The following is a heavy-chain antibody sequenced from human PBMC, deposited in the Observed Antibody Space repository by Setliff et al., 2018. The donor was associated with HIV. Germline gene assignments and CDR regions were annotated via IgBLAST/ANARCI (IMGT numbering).Heavy chain of an antibody. Sequence: PSETRSLTCIVYGGSISSSNYYWGWVRQPPGKGLEWIGSYYYSGSTYYNPSLKSRVTISVDTSKNQFSLRLSSVTAADSAVYYCARVPFTTGFDYWGQGILVTVSS. CDR1: GGSISSSNYY. CDR2: YYYSGST. CDR3: ARVPFTTGFDY. J-gene: IGHJ4*02. D-gene: IGHD3-3*01. V-gene: IGHV4-39*01.